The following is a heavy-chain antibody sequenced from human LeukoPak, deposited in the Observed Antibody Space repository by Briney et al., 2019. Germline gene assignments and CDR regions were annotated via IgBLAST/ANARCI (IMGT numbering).Heavy chain of an antibody. Sequence: SEALSLTCTVSGGSISSSSYYWGWIRQPPGKGLEWIGSIYYSGSTYYNPSLKSRVTISVDTSKNQFSLKLSSVTAADTAVYYCAREDVTMVRGVITEYYFDYWGQGTLVTVSS. D-gene: IGHD3-10*01. J-gene: IGHJ4*02. V-gene: IGHV4-39*07. CDR1: GGSISSSSYY. CDR3: AREDVTMVRGVITEYYFDY. CDR2: IYYSGST.